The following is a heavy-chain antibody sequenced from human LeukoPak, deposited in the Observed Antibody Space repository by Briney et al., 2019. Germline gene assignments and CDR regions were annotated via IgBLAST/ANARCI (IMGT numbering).Heavy chain of an antibody. V-gene: IGHV3-48*03. CDR2: ISSGGITI. D-gene: IGHD6-13*01. CDR1: GFTFSSYE. J-gene: IGHJ5*02. Sequence: GGSLRLSCAASGFTFSSYEMNWVRQAPGKGLEWVSYISSGGITIYYADSVKGRFTISRDNARNSLYLQMNSLRAEDTAVYYCARYSSSQGFDLWGQGTLVTVSS. CDR3: ARYSSSQGFDL.